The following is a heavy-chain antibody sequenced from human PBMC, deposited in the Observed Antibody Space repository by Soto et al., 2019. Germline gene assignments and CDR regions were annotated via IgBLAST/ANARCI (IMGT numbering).Heavy chain of an antibody. V-gene: IGHV3-64*01. CDR3: AGRARPDFYYMDV. J-gene: IGHJ6*03. CDR2: ISSNGVGT. Sequence: EVQLAESGGGLAQPGGSLRLSCAASGFTLSGYAMDWVRQAPGKGLEYVSGISSNGVGTYYANSVQGRVTISRDNSKDTVYLQMCSLRPEDMAVYYCAGRARPDFYYMDVWGKGTTVTVSS. D-gene: IGHD6-6*01. CDR1: GFTLSGYA.